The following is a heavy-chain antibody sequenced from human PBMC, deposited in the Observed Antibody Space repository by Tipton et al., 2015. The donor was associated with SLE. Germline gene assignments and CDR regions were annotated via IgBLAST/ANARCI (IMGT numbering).Heavy chain of an antibody. D-gene: IGHD1-26*01. CDR2: IRGSGGTT. V-gene: IGHV3-23*01. Sequence: SLRLSCAASGFTFSNYAMSWVRQAPGKGLEWVSSIRGSGGTTYYADSVKGRFTISRDNAKNTLHLQMNSLRAEDTAVYYCARGRWEPSAWGQGTLVTVSS. CDR3: ARGRWEPSA. J-gene: IGHJ5*02. CDR1: GFTFSNYA.